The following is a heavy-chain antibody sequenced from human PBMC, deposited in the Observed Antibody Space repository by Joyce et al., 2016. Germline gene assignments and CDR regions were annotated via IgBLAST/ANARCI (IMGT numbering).Heavy chain of an antibody. V-gene: IGHV3-21*01. Sequence: EVQLVESGGGLVKPGGSLSLSCVASGFTFSSYSMSWVRQAPGEELEWVSSLSSSSSYIKYTDSVKGRFTISRDNAKSSLYLQMNSLRVEDTAVYYCARSSYTNGIFDYWGQGTLITVSS. CDR1: GFTFSSYS. CDR3: ARSSYTNGIFDY. CDR2: LSSSSSYI. J-gene: IGHJ4*02. D-gene: IGHD2-8*01.